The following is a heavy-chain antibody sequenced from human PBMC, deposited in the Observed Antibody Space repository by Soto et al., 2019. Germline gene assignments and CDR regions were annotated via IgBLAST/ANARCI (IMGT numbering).Heavy chain of an antibody. CDR2: VSQGGAA. CDR1: GAFLNNFF. V-gene: IGHV4-59*01. J-gene: IGHJ5*02. D-gene: IGHD6-25*01. Sequence: QVQLQESGPGLVRPSETLSLTCTVSGAFLNNFFWSWIRQTPGKGLEWIGYVSQGGAAAYLAEGETTGTNPPLGVRPTIHLACPRNRSPRGWTSGPAAATPANTGRQDGGGITVPSNPWGGWFDPWGQEPWSPSPQ. CDR3: AAATPANTGRQDGGGITVPSNPWGGWFDP.